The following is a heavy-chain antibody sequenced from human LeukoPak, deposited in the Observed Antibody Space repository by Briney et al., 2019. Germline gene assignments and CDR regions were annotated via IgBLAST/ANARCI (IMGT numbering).Heavy chain of an antibody. D-gene: IGHD5-12*01. Sequence: PGRSLSLSCAASGFTFSNYWMSWVRQAPWKGLEWVAHINQDRSEEHYIVSVKARFIISRDNAKNSLSLQMDSLRAEDTAVYYCVSDGGVSGYDLLDYWGQGTLVTVSS. CDR3: VSDGGVSGYDLLDY. CDR1: GFTFSNYW. J-gene: IGHJ4*02. V-gene: IGHV3-7*01. CDR2: INQDRSEE.